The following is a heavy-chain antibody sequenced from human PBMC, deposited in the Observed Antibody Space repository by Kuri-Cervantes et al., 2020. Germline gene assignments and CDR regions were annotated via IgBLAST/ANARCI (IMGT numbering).Heavy chain of an antibody. J-gene: IGHJ3*02. CDR3: ARGPRGAFDI. CDR1: GYTFTSYD. V-gene: IGHV1-8*01. CDR2: MNPNSGNT. Sequence: ASVKVSCKASGYTFTSYDINWVRQATGQGLEWMGWMNPNSGNTGYAQKFQGRVTITADESTSTAYMELSSLRSEDTAVYYCARGPRGAFDIWGQGTMVTVSS.